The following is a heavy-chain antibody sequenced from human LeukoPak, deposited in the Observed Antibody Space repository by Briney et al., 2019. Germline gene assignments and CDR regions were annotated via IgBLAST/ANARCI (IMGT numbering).Heavy chain of an antibody. CDR2: ISYDGSNK. V-gene: IGHV3-30*18. CDR3: AKGRWTTVTSSAFDI. Sequence: GGSLRLSCAASGFTFSSYGMHWVRQAPGKGLEWVAVISYDGSNKYYADSVKGRFTISRDNSKNALYLQMNSLRAEDTAVYYCAKGRWTTVTSSAFDIWGQGTMVTVSS. D-gene: IGHD4-17*01. J-gene: IGHJ3*02. CDR1: GFTFSSYG.